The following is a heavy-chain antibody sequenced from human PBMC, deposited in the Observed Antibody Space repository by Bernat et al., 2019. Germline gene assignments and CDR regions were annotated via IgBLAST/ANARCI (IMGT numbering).Heavy chain of an antibody. J-gene: IGHJ4*02. CDR3: ARATGWEHNYFDY. CDR2: INAGNGNT. D-gene: IGHD1-26*01. CDR1: GYTFTSYA. V-gene: IGHV1-3*05. Sequence: QVQLVQSGAEEKKPGASVKVSCKASGYTFTSYAMHWVRQAPGQRLEWMGWINAGNGNTKYSQKFQGRVTITRDPSASTAYMELSSLRSEDTAVYYCARATGWEHNYFDYWGQGTLVTVSS.